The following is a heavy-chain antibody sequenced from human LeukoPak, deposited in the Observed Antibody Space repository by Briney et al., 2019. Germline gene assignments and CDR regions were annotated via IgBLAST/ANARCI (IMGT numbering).Heavy chain of an antibody. CDR3: ARDRPSSDGSGSYTYYYYYGMDV. D-gene: IGHD3-10*01. Sequence: ASVKVSCKASGYTFTSYGISWVRQAPRQGLEWMGWISAYNGNTNYAQKLQGRVTMTTDTSTSTAYMELRSLRSDDTAVYYCARDRPSSDGSGSYTYYYYYGMDVWGQGTTVTVSS. CDR2: ISAYNGNT. CDR1: GYTFTSYG. V-gene: IGHV1-18*01. J-gene: IGHJ6*02.